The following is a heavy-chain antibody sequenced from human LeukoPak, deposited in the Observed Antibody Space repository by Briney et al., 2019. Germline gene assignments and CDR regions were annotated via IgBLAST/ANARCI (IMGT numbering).Heavy chain of an antibody. CDR3: TRREVVVVAATLFDY. CDR2: IRSKAYGGTT. CDR1: GFTFGDYA. V-gene: IGHV3-49*03. J-gene: IGHJ4*02. Sequence: QAGGSLRLSCTASGFTFGDYAMSWFRQAPGKGLEWVGFIRSKAYGGTTEYAASVKGRFTISRDDSKSIAYLQMNSLKTEDTAVYYCTRREVVVVAATLFDYWGQGTLVTVSS. D-gene: IGHD2-15*01.